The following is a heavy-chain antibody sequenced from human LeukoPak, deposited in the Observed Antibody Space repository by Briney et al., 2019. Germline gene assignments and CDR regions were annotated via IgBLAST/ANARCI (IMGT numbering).Heavy chain of an antibody. CDR2: IYYSGST. CDR1: GGSFSGYY. V-gene: IGHV4-34*01. J-gene: IGHJ5*02. Sequence: SETLSLTCAVYGGSFSGYYWSWIRQPPGKGLEWIGSIYYSGSTYYNPSLKSRVTISVDTSKNQFSLKLSSVTAADTAVYYCARDSSRGNWFDPWGQGTLVTVSS. D-gene: IGHD6-13*01. CDR3: ARDSSRGNWFDP.